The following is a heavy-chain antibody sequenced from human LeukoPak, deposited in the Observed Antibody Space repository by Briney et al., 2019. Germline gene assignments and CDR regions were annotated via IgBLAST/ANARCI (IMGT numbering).Heavy chain of an antibody. CDR2: IYYSGST. CDR1: GGSISSSSYY. CDR3: ARQKPAPDV. J-gene: IGHJ6*04. D-gene: IGHD2-2*01. V-gene: IGHV4-39*01. Sequence: SETLSLTCTVSGGSISSSSYYWGWIRQPPGKGLEWIGGIYYSGSTYYNPSLKSRVTISVDTSKNQFSLKLSSVTAADTAVYYCARQKPAPDVWGKGTTVTVSS.